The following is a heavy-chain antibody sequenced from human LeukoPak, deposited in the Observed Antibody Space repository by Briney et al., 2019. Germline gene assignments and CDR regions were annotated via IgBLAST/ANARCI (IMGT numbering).Heavy chain of an antibody. D-gene: IGHD1-26*01. CDR3: ARGIETSKRRGYDY. V-gene: IGHV4-59*01. CDR2: IYYSGTT. CDR1: GGSISSYY. Sequence: LETLSLTCTVSGGSISSYYWSWIRQPPGKGLEWIGHIYYSGTTNYNPSLKSRVTISVDTSKNQFSLKLSSVTAADTAVYYCARGIETSKRRGYDYWGQGTLVTVSS. J-gene: IGHJ4*02.